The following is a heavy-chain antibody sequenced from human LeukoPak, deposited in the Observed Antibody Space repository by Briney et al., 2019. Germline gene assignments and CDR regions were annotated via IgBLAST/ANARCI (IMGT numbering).Heavy chain of an antibody. Sequence: ASVKVSCKAYEYAFTSNGVTWVRQAPGQGLEWMGWISTSSGNTNYAQEFQGRVTMTTDTSTSTASLELRSLRPDDTAVYDCARDKVHAFDIWGQGTMVTVSP. J-gene: IGHJ3*02. V-gene: IGHV1-18*01. CDR1: EYAFTSNG. CDR2: ISTSSGNT. CDR3: ARDKVHAFDI.